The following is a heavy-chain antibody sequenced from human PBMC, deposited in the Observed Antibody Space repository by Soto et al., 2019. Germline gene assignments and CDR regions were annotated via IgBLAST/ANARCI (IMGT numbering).Heavy chain of an antibody. CDR2: ISISSSTL. V-gene: IGHV3-48*02. CDR1: GFTFTRYI. J-gene: IGHJ4*02. D-gene: IGHD4-17*01. Sequence: GASLRLSCGASGFTFTRYIMNWVRKAPGKGLEWVSYISISSSTLYYADSVNGRFTISRDNGKKSLYLHMKCMRDEYTGVYYWARDSESTGTPRRCDYWGRGTLVTFSS. CDR3: ARDSESTGTPRRCDY.